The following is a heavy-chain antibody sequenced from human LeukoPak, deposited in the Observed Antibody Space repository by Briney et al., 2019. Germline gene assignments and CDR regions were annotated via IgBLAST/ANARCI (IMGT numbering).Heavy chain of an antibody. Sequence: SVKVPCKASGGTFSSYAISWVRQAPGQGLEWMGGIIPIFGTANYAQKFQGRVTITADESTSTAYMELSSLRSEDTAVYYCARVRSSGWGAYYYYMDVWGKGTTVTISS. V-gene: IGHV1-69*13. D-gene: IGHD6-19*01. CDR3: ARVRSSGWGAYYYYMDV. CDR2: IIPIFGTA. J-gene: IGHJ6*03. CDR1: GGTFSSYA.